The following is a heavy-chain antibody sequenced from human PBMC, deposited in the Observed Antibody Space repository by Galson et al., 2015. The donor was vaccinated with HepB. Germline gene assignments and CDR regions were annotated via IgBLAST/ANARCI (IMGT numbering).Heavy chain of an antibody. CDR2: IYYSGST. V-gene: IGHV4-59*08. CDR1: GGSISSYY. Sequence: SETLSLTCTVSGGSISSYYWSWIRQPPGKGLEWIGYIYYSGSTNYNPSLKSRVTISADTSKNQFSLKLSSVTAADTAVYYCARQGLRGGVTTFDYWGQGTLVTVSS. D-gene: IGHD4-17*01. CDR3: ARQGLRGGVTTFDY. J-gene: IGHJ4*02.